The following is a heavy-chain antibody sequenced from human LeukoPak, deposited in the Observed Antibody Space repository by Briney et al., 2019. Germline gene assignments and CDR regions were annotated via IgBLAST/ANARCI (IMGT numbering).Heavy chain of an antibody. CDR2: ISNDGSNK. CDR3: AKERLIGWYYFDY. CDR1: GFPFSSYG. J-gene: IGHJ4*02. D-gene: IGHD6-19*01. Sequence: GGSLRLSCAASGFPFSSYGMHWVRQAPGKGLEWVAVISNDGSNKYFAESVKGRFTISRDNSKNTLNLQMNSLRAEDTAVYYCAKERLIGWYYFDYWGQGTLVTVSS. V-gene: IGHV3-30*18.